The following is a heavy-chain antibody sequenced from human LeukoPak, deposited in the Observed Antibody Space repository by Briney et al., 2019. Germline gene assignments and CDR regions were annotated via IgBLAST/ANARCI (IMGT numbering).Heavy chain of an antibody. D-gene: IGHD1-20*01. CDR3: ARYFITGTPSPSDAFDI. J-gene: IGHJ3*02. Sequence: SETLSLTCTVSGGSISSYYWSWIRQPAGKGLEWIGRIYTSGSTNYNPSLKSRVTMSVDTSKNQFSLKLSSVTAADTAVYYCARYFITGTPSPSDAFDIWGQGTMVTVSS. V-gene: IGHV4-4*07. CDR2: IYTSGST. CDR1: GGSISSYY.